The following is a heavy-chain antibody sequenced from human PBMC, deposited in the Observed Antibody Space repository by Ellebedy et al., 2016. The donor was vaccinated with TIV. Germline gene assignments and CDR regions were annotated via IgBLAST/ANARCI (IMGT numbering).Heavy chain of an antibody. J-gene: IGHJ4*02. D-gene: IGHD3-16*01. Sequence: PGGSLRLSCAASGFIFRNYVMAWVRQVPGKGLQWVSAMAEYDGRTFYADSVRGRFTISRDNSGNTLFLQMNSLRAEDTAIYYCTKRAENWGFFDYWGQGARVTVSS. CDR1: GFIFRNYV. CDR3: TKRAENWGFFDY. CDR2: MAEYDGRT. V-gene: IGHV3-23*01.